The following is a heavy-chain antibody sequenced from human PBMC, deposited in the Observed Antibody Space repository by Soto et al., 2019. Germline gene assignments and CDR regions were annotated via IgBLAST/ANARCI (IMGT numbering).Heavy chain of an antibody. V-gene: IGHV1-18*04. CDR3: ARDQRYYGSGYYYSDS. CDR2: MSAFTGKA. D-gene: IGHD3-10*01. CDR1: GYTFISYG. Sequence: QVPLVQSGAEVKKPGASVKVSCKASGYTFISYGISWVRQAPGQGLEWVGWMSAFTGKADYAQIFQDRVTVNTDTSTNTAYMELRSLRSDDTAVYYCARDQRYYGSGYYYSDSWGQGTLVTVSS. J-gene: IGHJ1*01.